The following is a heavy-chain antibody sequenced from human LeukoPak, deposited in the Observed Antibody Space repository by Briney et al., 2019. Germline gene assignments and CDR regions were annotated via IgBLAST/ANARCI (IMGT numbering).Heavy chain of an antibody. J-gene: IGHJ4*02. V-gene: IGHV3-7*01. CDR1: GFTFSGHW. CDR3: VRNGGSLDY. CDR2: IDQDGSAK. D-gene: IGHD3-10*01. Sequence: GGSLRLSRAASGFTFSGHWMSWVRQAPGKGPEWVANIDQDGSAKNYVDSVKGRFSISRDNAKNSLILQMNSLRDEDTAVYYCVRNGGSLDYWGQGTLVTVSS.